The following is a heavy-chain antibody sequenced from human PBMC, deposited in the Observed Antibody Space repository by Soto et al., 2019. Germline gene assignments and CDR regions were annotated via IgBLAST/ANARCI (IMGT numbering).Heavy chain of an antibody. CDR3: ARVFRNGFSV. Sequence: EVQLVESGGGLVKPGGSLRLSCVASGFTFSGYSINWVRQAPGKGLEWVSYISGPSIYIYYADSMKGRFTISRDNAKSAGDRKRNSRRAEDTAVYSCARVFRNGFSVGGKGTTAAVSS. CDR1: GFTFSGYS. CDR2: ISGPSIYI. D-gene: IGHD2-8*01. V-gene: IGHV3-21*01. J-gene: IGHJ6*04.